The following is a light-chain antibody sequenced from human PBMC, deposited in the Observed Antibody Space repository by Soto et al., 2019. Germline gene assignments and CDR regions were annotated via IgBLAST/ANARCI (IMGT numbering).Light chain of an antibody. CDR3: QQYGSSPLFT. Sequence: EIVLTQSPGTLSLSPGERATLSCRASQSVSSSYLAWYQQQPGQAPRLLIYDASSRATGIPDRFRGSGSGTDFTLTISRLEPEYFAVYYCQQYGSSPLFTFGPGTKVDIK. CDR2: DAS. CDR1: QSVSSSY. J-gene: IGKJ3*01. V-gene: IGKV3-20*01.